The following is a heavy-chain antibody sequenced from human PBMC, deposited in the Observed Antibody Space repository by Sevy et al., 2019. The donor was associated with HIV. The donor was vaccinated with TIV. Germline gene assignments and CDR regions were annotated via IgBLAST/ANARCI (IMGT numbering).Heavy chain of an antibody. CDR2: IHYTGGT. CDR1: GGSFTSSDSY. CDR3: ASKRGYNDGPFDY. Sequence: SETLSLTCTVSGGSFTSSDSYWSWIRQPPGEGLEWIGYIHYTGGTYYNPFLKSRVAMSVDTSEKQFSLKLSFLTAADTAVYYCASKRGYNDGPFDYWGQGTLLTVSS. D-gene: IGHD5-12*01. V-gene: IGHV4-30-4*01. J-gene: IGHJ4*02.